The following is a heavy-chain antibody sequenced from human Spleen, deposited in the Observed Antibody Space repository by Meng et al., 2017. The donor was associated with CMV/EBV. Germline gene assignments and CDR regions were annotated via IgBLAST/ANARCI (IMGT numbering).Heavy chain of an antibody. J-gene: IGHJ6*02. CDR2: ISSSGSTI. D-gene: IGHD2-2*01. CDR1: GFTFSSYE. Sequence: LSLTCAASGFTFSSYEMNWVRQAPGKGLEWVSYISSSGSTIYYADSVKGRFTISRDNAKNSLYLQMNSLRAEDTAVYYCAGGDCSSTSCYYYYYYGMDVWGQGTTVTVSS. V-gene: IGHV3-48*03. CDR3: AGGDCSSTSCYYYYYYGMDV.